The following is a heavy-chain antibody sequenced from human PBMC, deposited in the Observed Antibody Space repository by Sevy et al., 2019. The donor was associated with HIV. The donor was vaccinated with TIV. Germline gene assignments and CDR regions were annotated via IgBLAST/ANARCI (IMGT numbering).Heavy chain of an antibody. J-gene: IGHJ4*02. D-gene: IGHD3-22*01. Sequence: GGSLRLSCAASGFTFSSYAMHWVRQAPGKGLEWVAVISYDGSNKYYADSVKGRFTISRDNSKNTLYLQMNSLRAEDTGVYYCARGDYYDSSGYQTLMVYWGQGTLVTVSS. CDR3: ARGDYYDSSGYQTLMVY. V-gene: IGHV3-30-3*01. CDR2: ISYDGSNK. CDR1: GFTFSSYA.